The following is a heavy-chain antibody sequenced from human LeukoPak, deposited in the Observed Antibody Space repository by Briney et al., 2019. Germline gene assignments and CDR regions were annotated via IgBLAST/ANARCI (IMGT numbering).Heavy chain of an antibody. CDR2: INPSGGST. J-gene: IGHJ4*02. Sequence: ASVKVSCKASGYTFTSYYMHWVRQPPGQGLEWMGIINPSGGSTSYAQKFQGRVTITADVSTSTAYMELNSLRSEDTAMYYCARGRHILLLPVATYYFDYWGQGTLLTVSS. V-gene: IGHV1-46*01. CDR3: ARGRHILLLPVATYYFDY. CDR1: GYTFTSYY. D-gene: IGHD2-8*01.